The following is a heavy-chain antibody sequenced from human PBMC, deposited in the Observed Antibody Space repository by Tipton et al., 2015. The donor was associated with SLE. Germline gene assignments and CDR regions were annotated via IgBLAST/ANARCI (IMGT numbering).Heavy chain of an antibody. D-gene: IGHD4-17*01. CDR2: VYFGGSP. J-gene: IGHJ4*02. Sequence: TLSLTCAVSGGPISSSAYYWGWIRHTPEKGLEWIGTVYFGGSPFYNPSLRSRVTLSLHTSENQFSLKLSSVTAADTAVYYCARHRYGDYYFDYWVQGTLVTVSS. CDR1: GGPISSSAYY. V-gene: IGHV4-39*07. CDR3: ARHRYGDYYFDY.